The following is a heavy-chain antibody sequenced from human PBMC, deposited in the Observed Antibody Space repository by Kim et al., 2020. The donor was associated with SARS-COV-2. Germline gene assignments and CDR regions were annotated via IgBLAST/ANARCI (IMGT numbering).Heavy chain of an antibody. CDR2: IDQDGSDK. V-gene: IGHV3-7*03. CDR3: ARSTSGVYGLGRPGGLVED. Sequence: GGSLRLSCAASGFTFSSYWMSWVRQAPGKGLEWVANIDQDGSDKYYVDSVKGRFTISRDNAKNSLYLQMSSLRAEDTAVYYCARSTSGVYGLGRPGGLVEDWGEGTGLRVS. J-gene: IGHJ1*01. D-gene: IGHD3-10*01. CDR1: GFTFSSYW.